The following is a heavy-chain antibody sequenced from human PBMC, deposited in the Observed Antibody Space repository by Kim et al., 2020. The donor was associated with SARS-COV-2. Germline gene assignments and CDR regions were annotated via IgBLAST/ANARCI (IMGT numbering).Heavy chain of an antibody. CDR1: GFTFSSYA. V-gene: IGHV3-33*06. Sequence: GGSLRLSCAASGFTFSSYAMHWVRQAPGKGLEWVAVIWYDGSNKYYADSVKGRFTISRDNSKNTLYLQMNSLRAEDTAVHYCAKDHYYDSSGYASWGQGTLVTVSS. D-gene: IGHD3-22*01. CDR3: AKDHYYDSSGYAS. J-gene: IGHJ5*02. CDR2: IWYDGSNK.